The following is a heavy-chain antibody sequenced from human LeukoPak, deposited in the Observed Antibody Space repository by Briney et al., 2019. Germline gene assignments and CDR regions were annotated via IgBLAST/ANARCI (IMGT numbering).Heavy chain of an antibody. CDR2: IIPILGIV. Sequence: SVKVSCKASGGTFSTYAINWVRQAPGQGLEWMGRIIPILGIVNYAQTFQGRVTITADKSTSTAYMELSSLRSEDTAVHYCAIRLRWDFDYWGQGSLVTVSS. J-gene: IGHJ4*02. CDR3: AIRLRWDFDY. CDR1: GGTFSTYA. V-gene: IGHV1-69*04. D-gene: IGHD4-23*01.